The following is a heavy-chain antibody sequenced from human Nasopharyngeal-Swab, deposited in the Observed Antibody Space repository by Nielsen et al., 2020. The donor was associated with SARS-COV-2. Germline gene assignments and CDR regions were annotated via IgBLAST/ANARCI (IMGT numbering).Heavy chain of an antibody. CDR3: AILTRGGAFEL. CDR2: FDPKQGEI. V-gene: IGHV1-24*01. CDR1: GHTLSAFS. J-gene: IGHJ3*01. Sequence: ASVKVSCKVSGHTLSAFSMHWVRQAPGKGLEWMGGFDPKQGEIIYAQKFQGRVIMTEDTSTDTAYLELSSLTSEDTAVHYCAILTRGGAFELWGQGTMVTVSS. D-gene: IGHD3-9*01.